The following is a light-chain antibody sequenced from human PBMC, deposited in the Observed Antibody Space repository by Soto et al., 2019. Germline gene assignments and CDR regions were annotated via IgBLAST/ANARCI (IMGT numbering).Light chain of an antibody. CDR1: QSISSW. J-gene: IGKJ4*01. Sequence: DIQMTQSPSTLSASVGDRVTITCRASQSISSWLAWYQQEPGKAPKLLIYDASSLESGVPSRFSGSGSGTEFTLTISSLQPDDFATYYCQQYNSYIFGGGTKVEIK. CDR2: DAS. V-gene: IGKV1-5*01. CDR3: QQYNSYI.